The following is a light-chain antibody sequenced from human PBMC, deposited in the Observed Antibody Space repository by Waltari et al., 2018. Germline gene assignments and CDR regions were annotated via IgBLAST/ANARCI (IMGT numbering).Light chain of an antibody. Sequence: QSVLTQPPSASGAPGQRVTISCTGSNSNIGDGYEVNWYQQLPGTAPKPLIYGHSNRPSGLPDRFSRSKSGTSASLAITGLQAVDDADDYCQSYDSSLSGGVFGGGTKLTVL. CDR3: QSYDSSLSGGV. CDR1: NSNIGDGYE. V-gene: IGLV1-40*01. J-gene: IGLJ2*01. CDR2: GHS.